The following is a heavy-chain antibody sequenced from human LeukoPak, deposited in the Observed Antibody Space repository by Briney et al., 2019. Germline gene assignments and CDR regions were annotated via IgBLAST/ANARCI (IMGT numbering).Heavy chain of an antibody. CDR2: ISGYNGNT. Sequence: GASVKLSCKASGYTFTSYGISWVRHAPGQGHGWMGWISGYNGNTKYAQKVQGRVTMTTDTPTSTAYMELRGLTSDDTAVYFCARDGRAGDYWFDPWGQGTLVTVSS. D-gene: IGHD7-27*01. J-gene: IGHJ5*02. V-gene: IGHV1-18*01. CDR1: GYTFTSYG. CDR3: ARDGRAGDYWFDP.